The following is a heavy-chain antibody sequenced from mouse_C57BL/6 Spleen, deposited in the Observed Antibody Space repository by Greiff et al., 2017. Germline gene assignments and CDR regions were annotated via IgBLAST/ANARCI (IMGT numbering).Heavy chain of an antibody. CDR3: ARNYGSSPWFAY. V-gene: IGHV1-55*01. CDR1: GYTFTSYW. CDR2: IYPGSGST. Sequence: QVQLKQSGAELVKPGASVKMSCKASGYTFTSYWITWVKQRPGQGLEWIGDIYPGSGSTNYNEKFKSKATLTVDTSSSTAYMQLSSLTSEDSAVYYCARNYGSSPWFAYWGQGTLVTVSA. J-gene: IGHJ3*01. D-gene: IGHD1-1*01.